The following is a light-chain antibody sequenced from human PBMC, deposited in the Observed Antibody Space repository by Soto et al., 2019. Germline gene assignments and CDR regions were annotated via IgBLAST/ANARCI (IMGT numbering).Light chain of an antibody. V-gene: IGKV3-20*01. CDR2: GAS. CDR1: QSVSSSY. Sequence: ESVFTQSPGTLSLSPGERATLSCRASQSVSSSYLAWYQQKPGQAPRLLIYGASSRATGIPDRFSGSGSGTDFTLTISRLEPEDFAVYYCQQYGSSPPRLTFGGGTKVDIK. J-gene: IGKJ4*01. CDR3: QQYGSSPPRLT.